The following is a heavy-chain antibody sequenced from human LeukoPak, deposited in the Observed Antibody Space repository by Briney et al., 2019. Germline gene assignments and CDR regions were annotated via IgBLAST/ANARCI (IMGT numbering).Heavy chain of an antibody. J-gene: IGHJ4*02. CDR1: GFTFSSYW. V-gene: IGHV3-7*03. CDR2: IKQDGSEK. Sequence: RTGGSLRLSCAASGFTFSSYWMSWVRQAPGKGLEWVANIKQDGSEKYYVDSVKGRFTISRDNAKNSLYLQMNSLRAEDTALYYCAKDSVVRGVITYFDYWGQGTLVTVSS. CDR3: AKDSVVRGVITYFDY. D-gene: IGHD3-10*01.